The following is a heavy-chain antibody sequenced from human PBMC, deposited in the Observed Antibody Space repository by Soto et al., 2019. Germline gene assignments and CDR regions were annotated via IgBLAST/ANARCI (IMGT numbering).Heavy chain of an antibody. CDR3: ARDGRWQWLPAYYYYGMDV. J-gene: IGHJ6*02. V-gene: IGHV3-33*01. CDR1: GFTFSSYG. Sequence: GGSLGLSCAASGFTFSSYGMHWVRQAPGKGLEWVAVIWYDGSNKYYADSVKGRFTISRDNSKNTLYLQMNSLRAEDTAVYYCARDGRWQWLPAYYYYGMDVWGQGTTVTVSS. CDR2: IWYDGSNK. D-gene: IGHD6-19*01.